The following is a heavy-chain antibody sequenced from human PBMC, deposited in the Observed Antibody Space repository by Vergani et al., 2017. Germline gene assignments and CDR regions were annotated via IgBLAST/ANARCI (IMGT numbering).Heavy chain of an antibody. J-gene: IGHJ5*02. CDR1: GFTFDDYA. CDR3: AKDGHDYGDYYIWFDP. Sequence: EVQLVESGGGLVQPGRSLRLSCAASGFTFDDYAMHWVRQAPGKGLEWVSGISWNSGSIGYADSVKVRFTISRDNAKNSLYLQMNSLRAADTALYYCAKDGHDYGDYYIWFDPWGQGTLVTVSS. CDR2: ISWNSGSI. D-gene: IGHD4-17*01. V-gene: IGHV3-9*01.